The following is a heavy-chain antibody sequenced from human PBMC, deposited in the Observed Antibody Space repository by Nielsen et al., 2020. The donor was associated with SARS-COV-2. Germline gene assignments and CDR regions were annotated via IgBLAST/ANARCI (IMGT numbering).Heavy chain of an antibody. CDR1: GSTSSIIG. Sequence: GGSLRPSCPASGSTSSIIGMHWVRQPPGKGLEWVAVIWYVGSNNYYADSVKGRFTISRDNSKNTLYLQMNSLRAEDTAVYYCARDYDFWSGYSYYYYMDVWGKGTTVTVSS. V-gene: IGHV3-33*01. CDR2: IWYVGSNN. CDR3: ARDYDFWSGYSYYYYMDV. J-gene: IGHJ6*03. D-gene: IGHD3-3*01.